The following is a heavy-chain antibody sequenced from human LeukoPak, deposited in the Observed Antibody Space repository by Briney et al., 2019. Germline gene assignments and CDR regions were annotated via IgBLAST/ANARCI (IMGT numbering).Heavy chain of an antibody. V-gene: IGHV1-69*05. CDR3: ARCLGECQLVSWFDP. CDR2: IIPIFGTT. CDR1: GVTFSTYP. D-gene: IGHD3-16*01. Sequence: SVKVSCKASGVTFSTYPISWVRQAPGQGLEWMGGIIPIFGTTNYAQKFQGRVTITTDESTSTAYMELSSLRPEDTAVYYCARCLGECQLVSWFDPWGQGTLVTVSS. J-gene: IGHJ5*02.